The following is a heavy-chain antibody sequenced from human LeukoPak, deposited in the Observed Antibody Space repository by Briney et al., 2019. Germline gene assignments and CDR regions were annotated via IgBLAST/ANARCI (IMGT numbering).Heavy chain of an antibody. CDR2: ISGSGGST. CDR1: GFTFSSYA. Sequence: GGSLILSCAASGFTFSSYAMSWVRQAPGKGLEWVSAISGSGGSTYYADSVKGRFTISRDNSKNTLYLQMNSLRAEDTAVYYCAKGLTYYYDSSGYYGFDYWGQGTLVTVSS. CDR3: AKGLTYYYDSSGYYGFDY. D-gene: IGHD3-22*01. V-gene: IGHV3-23*01. J-gene: IGHJ4*02.